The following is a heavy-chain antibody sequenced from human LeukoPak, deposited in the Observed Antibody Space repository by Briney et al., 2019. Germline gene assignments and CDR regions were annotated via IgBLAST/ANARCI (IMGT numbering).Heavy chain of an antibody. V-gene: IGHV3-73*01. Sequence: PGGSLKLSCAASGFTFSGSAMHWVRQASGKGLDWVGRIRSKASSYATAYAASVKGRFTISRDDSKNTAYLQMNSLKTEDTAVYYCAREHSMGYFDYWGQGTLVTVSS. CDR1: GFTFSGSA. CDR3: AREHSMGYFDY. J-gene: IGHJ4*02. CDR2: IRSKASSYAT. D-gene: IGHD4-11*01.